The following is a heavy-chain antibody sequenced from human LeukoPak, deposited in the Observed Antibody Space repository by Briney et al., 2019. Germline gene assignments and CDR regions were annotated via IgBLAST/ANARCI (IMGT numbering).Heavy chain of an antibody. CDR2: IYSGGST. D-gene: IGHD6-13*01. J-gene: IGHJ6*03. Sequence: GGSLRLSCAASGFTVSSNYMSWVRQAPGKGLEWVSVIYSGGSTYYADSVKGRFTISRDNSKNTLYLQMNSLRAEDTAVYYCARDSRGAAGTGDYYYHMDVWGKGTTVTVSS. CDR1: GFTVSSNY. CDR3: ARDSRGAAGTGDYYYHMDV. V-gene: IGHV3-66*02.